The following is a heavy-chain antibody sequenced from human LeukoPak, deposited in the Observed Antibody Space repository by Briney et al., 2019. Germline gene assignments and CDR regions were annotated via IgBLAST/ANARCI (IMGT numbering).Heavy chain of an antibody. V-gene: IGHV3-30*18. J-gene: IGHJ2*01. D-gene: IGHD1-26*01. CDR3: AKIATQWELVLSWYFDF. CDR2: DK. Sequence: GSLRLSCAASGFTFNNYGMLWVRQAPGKGLEWVAVDKHHADPVNGRFTIARDNTKTTIYLQMNSLRTEDTAVYYCAKIATQWELVLSWYFDFWGRGTLVTVSS. CDR1: GFTFNNYG.